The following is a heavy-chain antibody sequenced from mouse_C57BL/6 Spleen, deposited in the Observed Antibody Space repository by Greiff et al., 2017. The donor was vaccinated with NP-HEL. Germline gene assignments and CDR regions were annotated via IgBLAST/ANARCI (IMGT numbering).Heavy chain of an antibody. CDR2: IDPETGGT. Sequence: VQLQQSGAELVRPGASVTLSCKASGYTFTDYEMHWVKQTPVHGLEWIGAIDPETGGTAYNQKFKGKAILTADKSSSTAYMELRSLTSEDSAVYYCTREGPDFDYWGQGTTLTVSS. D-gene: IGHD3-3*01. CDR3: TREGPDFDY. J-gene: IGHJ2*01. CDR1: GYTFTDYE. V-gene: IGHV1-15*01.